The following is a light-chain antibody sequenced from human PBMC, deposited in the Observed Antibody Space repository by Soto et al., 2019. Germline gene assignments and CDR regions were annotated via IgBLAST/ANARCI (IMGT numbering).Light chain of an antibody. CDR3: QVWDSSSDHYV. V-gene: IGLV3-21*02. CDR1: NIGSKS. CDR2: ENS. J-gene: IGLJ1*01. Sequence: SYVLTQPPSVSVAPGQTATITCGADNIGSKSVQWYQQRSGQAPVMVVYENSDRPSGIPERFSGSSSGNTATLSITRVEAGDEADYYCQVWDSSSDHYVFGTGTKLTVL.